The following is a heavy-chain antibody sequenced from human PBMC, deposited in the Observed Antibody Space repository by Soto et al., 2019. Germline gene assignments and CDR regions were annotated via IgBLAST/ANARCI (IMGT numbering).Heavy chain of an antibody. CDR1: GDSISSYY. V-gene: IGHV4-59*01. D-gene: IGHD3-22*01. CDR2: LYYGRSA. CDR3: ALRSMAVVPEY. J-gene: IGHJ4*02. Sequence: QVQLQESGPGLVKPSETLSLTCAVSGDSISSYYCMWIRQPPGKGLESIGYLYYGRSANYNPSLKSQVTLSVDTSTNQCSLTLSSMTAAVTAVYYCALRSMAVVPEYWGQGTLVTVSS.